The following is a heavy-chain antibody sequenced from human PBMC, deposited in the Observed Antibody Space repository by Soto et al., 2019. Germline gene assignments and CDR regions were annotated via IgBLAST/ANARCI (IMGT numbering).Heavy chain of an antibody. CDR1: GFTFSSYG. V-gene: IGHV3-33*01. CDR3: ARPTTVTTGAFDI. CDR2: IWYDGSNK. J-gene: IGHJ3*02. Sequence: QSGGSLRLSCAASGFTFSSYGMHWVRQAPGKGLEWVAVIWYDGSNKYYADSVKGRFTISRDNSKNTLYLQMNSLRAEDTAVYYCARPTTVTTGAFDIWGQGTMVTVS. D-gene: IGHD4-17*01.